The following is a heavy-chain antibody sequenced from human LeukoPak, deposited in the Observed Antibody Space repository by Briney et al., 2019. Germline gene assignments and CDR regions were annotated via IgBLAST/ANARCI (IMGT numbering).Heavy chain of an antibody. J-gene: IGHJ5*02. CDR3: ARFSLGTAAAGFGP. V-gene: IGHV1-18*01. CDR2: ISAYNGDT. Sequence: GASVKVSCKASGYTFTSYAITWVRQAPGQGLEWMGWISAYNGDTRKAQSLQGRVTMTTDTSTSTDYMDLRSLRSDDTAVYYCARFSLGTAAAGFGPWGQGTLVTVSS. D-gene: IGHD6-13*01. CDR1: GYTFTSYA.